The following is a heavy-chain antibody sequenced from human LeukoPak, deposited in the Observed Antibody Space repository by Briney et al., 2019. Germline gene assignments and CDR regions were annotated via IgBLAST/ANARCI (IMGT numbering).Heavy chain of an antibody. J-gene: IGHJ4*02. D-gene: IGHD5/OR15-5a*01. CDR3: ARPPRDLVSAAPFDY. V-gene: IGHV1-2*02. Sequence: ASVKVSCKASGYSFSVYYIEWLRQVPGEGLEWVGWILPHSGDTFYAQKFRGRVTMTADTSISTAYTELSRLQSDDTGIYFCARPPRDLVSAAPFDYWGQGTLVAVSS. CDR1: GYSFSVYY. CDR2: ILPHSGDT.